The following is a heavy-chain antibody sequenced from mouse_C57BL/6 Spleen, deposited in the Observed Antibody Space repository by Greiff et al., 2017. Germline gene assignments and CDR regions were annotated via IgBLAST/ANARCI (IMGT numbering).Heavy chain of an antibody. V-gene: IGHV5-6*02. CDR3: ARLNTTVVANYYAGDY. CDR1: GSTFSSYG. CDR2: ISSGGSYP. Sequence: DVMLVESGGDLVKPGGSLKLSCAASGSTFSSYGMSWVRQTPDKRLEWVATISSGGSYPYYPDSVKGPSTHSRDNAKNTLYLQMSSLKYEDTAMYYCARLNTTVVANYYAGDYWGKGTSVTVYS. D-gene: IGHD1-1*01. J-gene: IGHJ4*01.